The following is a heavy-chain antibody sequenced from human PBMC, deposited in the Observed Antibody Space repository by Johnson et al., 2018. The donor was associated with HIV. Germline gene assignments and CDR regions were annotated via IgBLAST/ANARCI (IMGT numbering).Heavy chain of an antibody. J-gene: IGHJ3*02. V-gene: IGHV3-72*01. CDR2: TRNKANSYTT. CDR3: VRVELGAFDI. CDR1: GFTFSNYP. D-gene: IGHD1-7*01. Sequence: EVQLVESGGGVVRPGRSLRLSCAASGFTFSNYPMHWVRQAPGKGLEWVGRTRNKANSYTTEYAASVKGRFTISRDDSKNSLYLQMNSLKTEDTAVYYCVRVELGAFDIWGQGTMVTVSS.